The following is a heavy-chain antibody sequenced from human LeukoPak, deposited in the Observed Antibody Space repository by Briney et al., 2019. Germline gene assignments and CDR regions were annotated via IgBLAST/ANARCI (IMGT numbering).Heavy chain of an antibody. J-gene: IGHJ4*02. V-gene: IGHV1-46*01. CDR1: GYTFTSYY. CDR2: INPSGGST. CDR3: ARDEFIRRYFDY. Sequence: GASVKVSCKASGYTFTSYYMHWVRQAPGQGLEWMGIINPSGGSTSYAQKFQGRVTMTRDTSTSTVYMELSSLRSKDTAVYYCARDEFIRRYFDYWGQGALVTVSS. D-gene: IGHD3-10*01.